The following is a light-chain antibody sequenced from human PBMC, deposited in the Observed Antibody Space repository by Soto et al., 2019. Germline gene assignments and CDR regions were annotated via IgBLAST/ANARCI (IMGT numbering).Light chain of an antibody. V-gene: IGKV1-6*01. CDR1: QGIRND. CDR3: LQDYNYCPT. Sequence: AIQMTQSPSSLSASLGDRATITCRASQGIRNDLAWYQQKPGDDPKLLIYAGASLQSGGPSGFSGSGSGTDFTLTISSLQPEDFATYYCLQDYNYCPTFGQGTKVDIK. J-gene: IGKJ1*01. CDR2: AGA.